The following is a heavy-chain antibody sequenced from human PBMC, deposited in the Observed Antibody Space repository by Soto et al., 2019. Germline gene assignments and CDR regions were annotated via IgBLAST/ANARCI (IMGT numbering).Heavy chain of an antibody. CDR2: ISFDGNKR. Sequence: ESGGGVVLPGRSLRLSCAASGFTFSNYGMYWVRQAPGKGLEWVAVISFDGNKRYYADSVEGRFTISRDNSKNTLYLDMISLRAEDTAVYYCSKDLRFGSDWYFYFYGLDVWGQGTTVTVSS. CDR3: SKDLRFGSDWYFYFYGLDV. V-gene: IGHV3-30*18. CDR1: GFTFSNYG. J-gene: IGHJ6*02. D-gene: IGHD6-19*01.